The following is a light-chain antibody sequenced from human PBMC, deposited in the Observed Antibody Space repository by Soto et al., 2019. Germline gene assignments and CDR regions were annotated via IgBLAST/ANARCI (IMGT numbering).Light chain of an antibody. Sequence: SVLTQAASVYGSPGQSITISCTGTRSDVGGYNYVYWHQQHPGKAPKLMIYDVTNRPSGVSDRFSGSKSGNTASLTISGLQAEDEADYYCSSYTSSSTYVFGAGTKVT. CDR1: RSDVGGYNY. J-gene: IGLJ1*01. CDR2: DVT. V-gene: IGLV2-14*01. CDR3: SSYTSSSTYV.